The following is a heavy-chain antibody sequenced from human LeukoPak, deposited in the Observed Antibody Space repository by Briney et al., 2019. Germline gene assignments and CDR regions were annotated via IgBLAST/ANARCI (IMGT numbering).Heavy chain of an antibody. D-gene: IGHD3-22*01. Sequence: GRSLRLSCAASRFTFSSYAIHWVRQAPGKGLEWVSAISGSGGSTYYADSVKGRFTISRDNSKNTLYLQMNSLRAEDTAVYYCAKATTYYYDSSGYYTPAFDIWGQGTMVTVSS. V-gene: IGHV3-23*01. CDR3: AKATTYYYDSSGYYTPAFDI. CDR2: ISGSGGST. CDR1: RFTFSSYA. J-gene: IGHJ3*02.